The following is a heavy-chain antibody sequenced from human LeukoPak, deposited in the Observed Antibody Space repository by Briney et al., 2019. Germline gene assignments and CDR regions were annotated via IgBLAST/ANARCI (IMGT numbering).Heavy chain of an antibody. Sequence: SGTLSLTCTVSGGSISSSSYYWGWIRQPPGKGLEWIGSIYYSGSTYYNPSLKSRVTISVDTSKNQFSLKLSSVTAADTAVYYCARHRYSGYDSSWFDPWGQGTLVTVSS. CDR1: GGSISSSSYY. CDR3: ARHRYSGYDSSWFDP. V-gene: IGHV4-39*01. D-gene: IGHD5-12*01. J-gene: IGHJ5*02. CDR2: IYYSGST.